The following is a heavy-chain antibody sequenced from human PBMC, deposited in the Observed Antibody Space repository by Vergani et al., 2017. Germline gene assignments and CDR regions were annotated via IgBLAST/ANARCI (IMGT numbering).Heavy chain of an antibody. D-gene: IGHD5-24*01. Sequence: VQLLESGGGLVQPGGSLRLSCAASGFTFSSYAMSWVRQAPGKGLEWIGEINHSGSTNYNPSLKSRVTISVDTSKNQFSLKLSSVTAADTAVYYCARVVSSYKAMPDYWGQGTLVTVSS. CDR3: ARVVSSYKAMPDY. V-gene: IGHV4-34*01. CDR2: INHSGST. CDR1: GFTFSSYA. J-gene: IGHJ4*02.